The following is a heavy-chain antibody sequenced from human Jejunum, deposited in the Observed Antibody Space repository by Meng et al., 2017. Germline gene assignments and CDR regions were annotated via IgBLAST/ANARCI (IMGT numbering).Heavy chain of an antibody. CDR3: VRGGYVVAGFAFDI. CDR1: GFTFSSYW. CDR2: VPNDGSST. J-gene: IGHJ3*02. V-gene: IGHV3-74*01. D-gene: IGHD2-15*01. Sequence: GESLKISCAASGFTFSSYWMHWVRQAPGKGLVWVSRVPNDGSSTNYADSVKDRFSIYRDNAKNTLYLEMNSLRAEDTAVYYCVRGGYVVAGFAFDIWGQGTTVTVSS.